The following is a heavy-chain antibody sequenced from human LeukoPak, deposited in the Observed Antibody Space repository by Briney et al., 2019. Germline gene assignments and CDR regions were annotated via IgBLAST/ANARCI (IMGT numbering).Heavy chain of an antibody. Sequence: GGSLRLSCAASGFTVSSNYMSWVRQAPGKGLEWVSVIYSGGSTYYADSVKGRFTISRDNSKNTLYLQMNRLRAEDTAVYYCATEHDYGGQIFDYWGQGTLVTVSS. CDR1: GFTVSSNY. J-gene: IGHJ4*02. V-gene: IGHV3-53*01. CDR3: ATEHDYGGQIFDY. CDR2: IYSGGST. D-gene: IGHD4-23*01.